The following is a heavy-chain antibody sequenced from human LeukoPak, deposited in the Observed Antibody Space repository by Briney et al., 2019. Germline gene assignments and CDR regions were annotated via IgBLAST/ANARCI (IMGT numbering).Heavy chain of an antibody. CDR1: GFTLSTYW. V-gene: IGHV3-7*04. D-gene: IGHD2-21*01. J-gene: IGHJ5*02. CDR3: ARELFAVS. Sequence: GGSLRLSCAASGFTLSTYWMHWVRQAPGKGLEWVANIKYDGSQTYYVDSVKGRFTISRDNAKNSLYLQMNSLRTEDTAVYYCARELFAVSWGQGTLVTVSS. CDR2: IKYDGSQT.